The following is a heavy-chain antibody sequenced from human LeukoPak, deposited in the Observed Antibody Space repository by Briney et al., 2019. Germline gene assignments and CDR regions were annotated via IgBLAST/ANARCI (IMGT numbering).Heavy chain of an antibody. CDR2: ISSSSSTI. V-gene: IGHV3-48*01. J-gene: IGHJ6*02. Sequence: GGSLRLSCAASEFTFSSYSMNWVRQAPGKGLEWVSYISSSSSTIYYADSVKGRFTISRDNAKNSLYLQMNSLRAEDTAVYYCARADRLLWFGELLHPHMDVWGQGTTVTVSS. D-gene: IGHD3-10*01. CDR1: EFTFSSYS. CDR3: ARADRLLWFGELLHPHMDV.